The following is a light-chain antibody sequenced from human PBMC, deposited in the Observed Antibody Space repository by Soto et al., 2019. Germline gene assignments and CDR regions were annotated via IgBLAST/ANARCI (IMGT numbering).Light chain of an antibody. Sequence: LTQPASVSGSPGQSITISCTGTSSDVGGYNYVSWYQQHPGRAPKLIIYDVTNRPSGISNRFSGSKSGNTASLTISGLQTEDEADYYCISFTSRHIYVFGNGTKVTVL. CDR3: ISFTSRHIYV. CDR2: DVT. CDR1: SSDVGGYNY. J-gene: IGLJ1*01. V-gene: IGLV2-14*03.